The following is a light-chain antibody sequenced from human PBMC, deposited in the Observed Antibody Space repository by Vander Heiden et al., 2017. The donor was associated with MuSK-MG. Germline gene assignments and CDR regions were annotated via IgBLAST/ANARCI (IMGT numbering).Light chain of an antibody. CDR1: QSVSSY. J-gene: IGKJ2*01. CDR2: DAS. Sequence: EIVLTQSPATLSLSPGERATLSCRASQSVSSYLAWYQQKPGQAPRLLIYDASNRANGIPDRFSGSGSGTDFTLTISSLEPEDFAVYYWQQRSNWYTFGQGTKLEIK. CDR3: QQRSNWYT. V-gene: IGKV3-11*01.